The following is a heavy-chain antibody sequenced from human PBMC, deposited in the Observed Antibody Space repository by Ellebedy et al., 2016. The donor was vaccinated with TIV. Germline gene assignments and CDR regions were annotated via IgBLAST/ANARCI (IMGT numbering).Heavy chain of an antibody. J-gene: IGHJ6*02. V-gene: IGHV3-21*01. Sequence: GESLKISXAASGFTFSSYSMNWVRQAPGKGLEWVSSISSSSSYIYYADSVKGRFTISRDNAKNSLYLQMNSLRAEDTAVYYCASLGDIVVVPAAIDEGYYYYYGMDVWGQGTTVTVSS. CDR1: GFTFSSYS. CDR3: ASLGDIVVVPAAIDEGYYYYYGMDV. D-gene: IGHD2-2*02. CDR2: ISSSSSYI.